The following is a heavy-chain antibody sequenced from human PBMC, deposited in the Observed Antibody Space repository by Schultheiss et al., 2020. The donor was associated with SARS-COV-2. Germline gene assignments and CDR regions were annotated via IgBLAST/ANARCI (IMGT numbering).Heavy chain of an antibody. D-gene: IGHD2-8*01. V-gene: IGHV3-74*01. J-gene: IGHJ3*02. Sequence: GGSLRLSCAASGFTFSSYSMNWVRQAPGKGLEWVSRINSDGSSTSYADSVKGRFTISRDNSKNTLYLQMNGLRAEDTALYYCARTNALYIWGQGTMVTVSS. CDR3: ARTNALYI. CDR2: INSDGSST. CDR1: GFTFSSYS.